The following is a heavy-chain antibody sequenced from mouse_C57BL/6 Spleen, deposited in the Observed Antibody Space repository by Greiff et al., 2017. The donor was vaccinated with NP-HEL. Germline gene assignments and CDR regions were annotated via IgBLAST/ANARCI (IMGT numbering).Heavy chain of an antibody. J-gene: IGHJ1*03. D-gene: IGHD2-2*01. CDR3: ARSPWLAWYFDV. Sequence: EVQLQQSGPELVKPGASVKMSCKASGYTFTDYNMHWVKQSHGKSLEWIGYINPNNGGTSYNQKFKGKATLTVNKSSSTAYMELRSLTSEDSAVYYCARSPWLAWYFDVWGTGTTVTVSS. CDR1: GYTFTDYN. V-gene: IGHV1-22*01. CDR2: INPNNGGT.